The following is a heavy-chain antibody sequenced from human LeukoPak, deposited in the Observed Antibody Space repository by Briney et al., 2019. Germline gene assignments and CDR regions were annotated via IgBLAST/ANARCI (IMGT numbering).Heavy chain of an antibody. Sequence: SVKVSCKASGGTFSSYAISWVRQAPGQGLEWMGGIIPIFGTANYAQKFQGRVTITTDESTSTAYMELSSLRSEDTAVYYCASIAARRDYFDYWGQGTLVTVSS. D-gene: IGHD6-6*01. CDR2: IIPIFGTA. CDR1: GGTFSSYA. CDR3: ASIAARRDYFDY. V-gene: IGHV1-69*05. J-gene: IGHJ4*02.